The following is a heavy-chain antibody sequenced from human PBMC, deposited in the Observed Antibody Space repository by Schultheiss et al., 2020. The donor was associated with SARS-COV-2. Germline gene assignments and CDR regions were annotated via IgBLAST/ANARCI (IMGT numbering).Heavy chain of an antibody. CDR3: ARPNSSSFNDAFDI. J-gene: IGHJ3*02. CDR1: GGSISSYY. D-gene: IGHD6-13*01. Sequence: SETLSLTCTVSGGSISSYYWSWIRQPPGKGLEWIGRIYTSGSTNYNPSLKSRVTISVDTSKNQFSLKLSSVTAADTAVYYCARPNSSSFNDAFDIWGQGTMVTVSS. V-gene: IGHV4-4*08. CDR2: IYTSGST.